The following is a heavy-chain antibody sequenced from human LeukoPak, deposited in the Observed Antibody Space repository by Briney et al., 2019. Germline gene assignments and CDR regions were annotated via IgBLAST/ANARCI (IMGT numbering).Heavy chain of an antibody. CDR2: IKQDGSEK. D-gene: IGHD3-22*01. CDR3: ATYYYDSSGVGVHDAFDI. J-gene: IGHJ3*02. Sequence: GGSLRLSCAASGFTVSSNYMSWVRQAPGKGLEWVANIKQDGSEKYYVDSVKGRFTISRDNAKNSLYLQMNSLRAEDTAVYYCATYYYDSSGVGVHDAFDIWGQGTMVTVSS. CDR1: GFTVSSNY. V-gene: IGHV3-7*01.